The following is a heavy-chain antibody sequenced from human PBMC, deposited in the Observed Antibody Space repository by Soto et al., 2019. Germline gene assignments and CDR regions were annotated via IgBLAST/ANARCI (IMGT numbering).Heavy chain of an antibody. V-gene: IGHV4-34*01. CDR1: GGSFSGYY. D-gene: IGHD2-2*01. CDR3: ARGSDVVVPAASLLNYGMDV. Sequence: PSETLSLTCAVYGGSFSGYYWSWIRQPPGKGLEWIGEINHSGSTNYNPSLKSRVTISVDTSKNQFSLKLSSVTAADTAVYYCARGSDVVVPAASLLNYGMDVWGQGTTVTVSS. J-gene: IGHJ6*02. CDR2: INHSGST.